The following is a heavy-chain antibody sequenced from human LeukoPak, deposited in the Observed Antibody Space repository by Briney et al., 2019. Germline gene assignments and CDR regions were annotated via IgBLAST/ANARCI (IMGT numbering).Heavy chain of an antibody. CDR2: ISHDSGIK. D-gene: IGHD2-15*01. V-gene: IGHV3-48*01. Sequence: PGGSLRLSCAASGFSFSRDSMNWVRQAPGKGLEWISYISHDSGIKYYADSVRGRFTISRDNAKNSLYLQVHSLRAEDTAVYFCVRDNPRCCGVVPANVDDYWGQGTLVTVSS. CDR1: GFSFSRDS. J-gene: IGHJ4*02. CDR3: VRDNPRCCGVVPANVDDY.